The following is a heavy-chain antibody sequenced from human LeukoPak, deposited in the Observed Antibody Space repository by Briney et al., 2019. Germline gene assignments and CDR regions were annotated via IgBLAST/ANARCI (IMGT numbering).Heavy chain of an antibody. V-gene: IGHV3-11*01. CDR2: ITGSTNTI. J-gene: IGHJ4*02. Sequence: GGSLRLSCAASGFTFSDYYMSWIRQAPGKGLEWVSYITGSTNTIYYADSVKGRFTISRDNAKNSLYLQMNNLRVEDTAVYYCARDLYDYGDYTLGYWGQGTLVTVSS. D-gene: IGHD4-17*01. CDR1: GFTFSDYY. CDR3: ARDLYDYGDYTLGY.